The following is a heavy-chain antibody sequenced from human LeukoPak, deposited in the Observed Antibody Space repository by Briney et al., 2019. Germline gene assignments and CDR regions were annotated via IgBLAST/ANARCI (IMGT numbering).Heavy chain of an antibody. CDR2: ISGSGGST. CDR1: GFAFSSYA. D-gene: IGHD2-8*01. V-gene: IGHV3-23*01. Sequence: SGGSLRLSCAASGFAFSSYAMSWVRQAPGKGLEWVPAISGSGGSTYYADSVKGRFTISRDNSKNTLYLQMNSLRAEDTAVYYCAKTRKWIDYWGQGTLVTVSS. CDR3: AKTRKWIDY. J-gene: IGHJ4*02.